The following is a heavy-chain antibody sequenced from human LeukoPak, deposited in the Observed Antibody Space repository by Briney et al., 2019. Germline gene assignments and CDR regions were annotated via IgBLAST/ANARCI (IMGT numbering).Heavy chain of an antibody. V-gene: IGHV3-9*01. Sequence: GGSLRLSCVASGVAFERFAMHWVRQVPGKGLEWISGLTWNSARTLYADSVKGRFTISRDNSKNTLYLQMNSLRVEDTAVYYCAAINIAQLPIRVYWGQGTLVTVSS. J-gene: IGHJ4*02. CDR2: LTWNSART. D-gene: IGHD5-24*01. CDR3: AAINIAQLPIRVY. CDR1: GVAFERFA.